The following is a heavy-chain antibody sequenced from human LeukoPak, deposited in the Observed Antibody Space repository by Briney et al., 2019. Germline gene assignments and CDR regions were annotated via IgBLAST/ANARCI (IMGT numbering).Heavy chain of an antibody. CDR1: GFTFSDYY. D-gene: IGHD3-10*01. J-gene: IGHJ6*04. V-gene: IGHV3-11*03. CDR3: AKFGGGYGSGSYGEYYYYYYGMDV. CDR2: ISSSSSYT. Sequence: GGSLRLSCAASGFTFSDYYMSWIRQAPGKGLEWVSYISSSSSYTNYADSVKGRFTISRDNSKNTLYLQMNSLRAEDTAVYYCAKFGGGYGSGSYGEYYYYYYGMDVWGKGTTVTVSS.